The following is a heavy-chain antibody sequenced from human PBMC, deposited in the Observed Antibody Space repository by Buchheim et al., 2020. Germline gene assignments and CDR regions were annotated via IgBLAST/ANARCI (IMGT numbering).Heavy chain of an antibody. CDR2: FNHSGST. D-gene: IGHD3-22*01. CDR3: ARCVLDYYYDSSGYTDY. CDR1: GGSFSGYY. J-gene: IGHJ4*02. Sequence: QVQLQQWGAGLLKPSETLSLTCAVYGGSFSGYYWSWIRQPPGKGLEWIGEFNHSGSTNYNPSLKSRVTISVDTSKNQLSLKLSSVTAADTAVYYCARCVLDYYYDSSGYTDYWGQGTL. V-gene: IGHV4-34*01.